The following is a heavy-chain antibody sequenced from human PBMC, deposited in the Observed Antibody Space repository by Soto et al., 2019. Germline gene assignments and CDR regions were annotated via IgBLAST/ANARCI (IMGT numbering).Heavy chain of an antibody. Sequence: LRLCFFSPYFTFTHDSITLVRLPAVKGLQLVAALSHDGGNIYYRDSVMGRFTISRDNSKNTLYLQMHSLKAEDTAVYFFAKQMGKCVDTAIEFWGQRTQVTVSS. J-gene: IGHJ4*02. D-gene: IGHD1-26*01. V-gene: IGHV3-23*01. CDR2: LSHDGGNI. CDR3: AKQMGKCVDTAIEF. CDR1: YFTFTHDS.